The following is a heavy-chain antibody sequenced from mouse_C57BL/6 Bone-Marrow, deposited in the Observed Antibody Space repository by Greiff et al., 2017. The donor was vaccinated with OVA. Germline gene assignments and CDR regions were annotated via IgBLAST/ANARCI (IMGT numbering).Heavy chain of an antibody. CDR2: IDPEDGDT. V-gene: IGHV14-1*01. J-gene: IGHJ3*01. CDR3: TTEGVGVDGFAY. Sequence: VQLQQSGAELVRQGASVKLSCTASGFNIKDYYMHWVKQRPEQGLEWIGRIDPEDGDTEYAPKFQGKATMTADTSSNTAYLQLSSLTSEDTAVYYCTTEGVGVDGFAYWGQGTLVTVSA. D-gene: IGHD1-1*01. CDR1: GFNIKDYY.